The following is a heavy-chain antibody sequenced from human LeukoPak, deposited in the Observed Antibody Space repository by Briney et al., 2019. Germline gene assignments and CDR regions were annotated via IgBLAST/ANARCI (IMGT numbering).Heavy chain of an antibody. V-gene: IGHV1-2*02. CDR1: GYTFTGYY. D-gene: IGHD6-13*01. CDR3: ARDATSGSSSWYHYYYYMDV. CDR2: INPNSGGT. J-gene: IGHJ6*03. Sequence: ASVKVSCKASGYTFTGYYMHWVRQAPGQGLEWMGWINPNSGGTNYAQKFQGRVTMTRGTSISTAYMELSRLRSDDTAVYYCARDATSGSSSWYHYYYYMDVWGKGTTVTVSS.